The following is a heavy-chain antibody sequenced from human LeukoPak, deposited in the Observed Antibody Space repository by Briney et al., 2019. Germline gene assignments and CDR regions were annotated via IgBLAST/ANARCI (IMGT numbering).Heavy chain of an antibody. J-gene: IGHJ4*02. V-gene: IGHV5-51*01. CDR1: GYRFTSYW. Sequence: GESLKISCKGSGYRFTSYWIGWVRHMPGKGLEWMGLIYPGDSDTRYSPSFQGQVTISADKSISAAYLQWSSLKASDTAMYYCARHTNDYGGYGDYWGQGTLVTVSS. CDR3: ARHTNDYGGYGDY. CDR2: IYPGDSDT. D-gene: IGHD4-23*01.